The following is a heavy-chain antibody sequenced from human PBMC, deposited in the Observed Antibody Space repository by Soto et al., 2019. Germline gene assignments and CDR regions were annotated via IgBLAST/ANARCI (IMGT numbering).Heavy chain of an antibody. CDR2: ISGSGGST. J-gene: IGHJ4*02. D-gene: IGHD2-15*01. CDR3: AKDMSRPHRYCIGGSGYSELYY. Sequence: GGSLRLSCSASGLTFSSYAMSWVRQAPGKGLEWVSAISGSGGSTYYADSVKGRFTISRDNSKNTLYLQMNSLRAEDTAVYYFAKDMSRPHRYCIGGSGYSELYYCRQGTGVTGSS. V-gene: IGHV3-23*01. CDR1: GLTFSSYA.